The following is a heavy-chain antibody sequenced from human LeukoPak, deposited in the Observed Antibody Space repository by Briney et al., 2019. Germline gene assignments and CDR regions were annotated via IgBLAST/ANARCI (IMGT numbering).Heavy chain of an antibody. D-gene: IGHD3-10*01. Sequence: SETLSLTCAVYGGSFSGYYWSWIRQPPGKGLEWIGEINHSGSTNYNPSLKSRVTISVDTSKNQFSLKLSSVTAADTAVYYCARDSAVLLWFGDSPGAFDIWGQGTMVTVSS. J-gene: IGHJ3*02. CDR1: GGSFSGYY. CDR2: INHSGST. V-gene: IGHV4-34*01. CDR3: ARDSAVLLWFGDSPGAFDI.